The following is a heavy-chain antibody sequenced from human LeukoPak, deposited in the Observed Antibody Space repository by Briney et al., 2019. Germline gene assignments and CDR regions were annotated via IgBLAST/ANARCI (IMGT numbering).Heavy chain of an antibody. J-gene: IGHJ3*02. CDR1: GFTFSSYG. CDR2: IWYDGSNK. V-gene: IGHV3-33*01. Sequence: PGGSLILSCAASGFTFSSYGMHWVRQAPGKGLEWVAVIWYDGSNKYYADSVKGRFTISRDNSKNTLYLQMNSLRAEDTAVYYCARDSGGGAFDIWGQGTMVTVSS. CDR3: ARDSGGGAFDI. D-gene: IGHD3-10*01.